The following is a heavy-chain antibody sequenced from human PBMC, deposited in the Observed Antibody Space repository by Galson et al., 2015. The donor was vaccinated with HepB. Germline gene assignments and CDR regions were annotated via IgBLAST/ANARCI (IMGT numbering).Heavy chain of an antibody. D-gene: IGHD2-21*01. Sequence: QSGAEVKKPGESLKMSCKGSGYSFTNSWIGWVRQVPGKGLEWMAIIYPGDSDTRYSPSFQGQVTISADKSISTAYLQWNSLKAADTAMYYCARRTRDYGMDVWGQGTTVTVSS. J-gene: IGHJ6*02. CDR2: IYPGDSDT. CDR1: GYSFTNSW. V-gene: IGHV5-51*01. CDR3: ARRTRDYGMDV.